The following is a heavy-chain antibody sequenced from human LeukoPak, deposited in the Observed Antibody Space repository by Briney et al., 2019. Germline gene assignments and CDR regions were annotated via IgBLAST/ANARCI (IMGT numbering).Heavy chain of an antibody. CDR1: GFTFRNAW. CDR3: TTAVGGTEDFDY. J-gene: IGHJ4*02. CDR2: FKKKTEGGTT. V-gene: IGHV3-15*01. D-gene: IGHD1-26*01. Sequence: GSLRLSCAASGFTFRNAWMSWVRQAPGKGLEWVGRFKKKTEGGTTDYAAPVKGRFTISRDDSKNTLYLQMNSLKTEDTAVYYCTTAVGGTEDFDYWGQGTLVTVSS.